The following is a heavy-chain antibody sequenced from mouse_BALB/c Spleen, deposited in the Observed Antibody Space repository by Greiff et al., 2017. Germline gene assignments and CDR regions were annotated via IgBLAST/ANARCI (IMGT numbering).Heavy chain of an antibody. CDR1: GDSITSGY. J-gene: IGHJ4*01. CDR3: ARLDEKSMDY. V-gene: IGHV3-8*02. Sequence: EVKLMESGPSLVKPSQTLSFTCSVTGDSITSGYWNWIRKFPGNKLEYMGYISYSGSTYYNPSLKSRISITRDTSKNQYYLQLNSVTTEDTATYYCARLDEKSMDYWGQGTSVTVSS. CDR2: ISYSGST.